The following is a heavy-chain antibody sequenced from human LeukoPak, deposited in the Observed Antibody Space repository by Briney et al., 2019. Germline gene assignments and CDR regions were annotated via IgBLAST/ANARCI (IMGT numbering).Heavy chain of an antibody. CDR3: ARGPGVAGTSWY. D-gene: IGHD6-19*01. J-gene: IGHJ4*02. CDR2: ISYDGSNK. V-gene: IGHV3-30-3*01. Sequence: QSGGSLRLSCAASGFTFSSYAMHWVRQAPGKGLEWVAVISYDGSNKYYADSVKGRFTISRDNSKNTLYLQMNSLRVEDTAVYYCARGPGVAGTSWYWGQGTLVTVSS. CDR1: GFTFSSYA.